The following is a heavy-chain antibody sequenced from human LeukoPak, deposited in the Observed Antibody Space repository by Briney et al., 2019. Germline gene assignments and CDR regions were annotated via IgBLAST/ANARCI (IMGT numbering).Heavy chain of an antibody. Sequence: PGGSLRLSCAASGFTFSSYAMSWVRQAPGKGLEWVSAISGSGGSTYYADSVKGRFTISRDNSKNTLYLQMNSLRAEDTAVYYCARGVFADWSWVPYYYYYYGMDVWGQGTTVTVSS. V-gene: IGHV3-23*01. CDR2: ISGSGGST. D-gene: IGHD3-9*01. CDR3: ARGVFADWSWVPYYYYYYGMDV. CDR1: GFTFSSYA. J-gene: IGHJ6*02.